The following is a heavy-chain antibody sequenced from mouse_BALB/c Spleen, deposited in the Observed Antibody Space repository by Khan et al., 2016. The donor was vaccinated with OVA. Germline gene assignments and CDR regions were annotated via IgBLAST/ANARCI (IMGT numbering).Heavy chain of an antibody. CDR2: NSSGGHYT. Sequence: EVELVEPGGGVVKPGGSLKLSCSASGFTFSSFAMSWVRQTPEKRMEWVATNSSGGHYTFYPDSVKGRFTISRDSARNTLYLKMSSLRSEYTAMYYCARSLVDSYAMDYWGQGTSVTFSS. CDR1: GFTFSSFA. J-gene: IGHJ4*01. D-gene: IGHD2-13*01. CDR3: ARSLVDSYAMDY. V-gene: IGHV5-9-3*01.